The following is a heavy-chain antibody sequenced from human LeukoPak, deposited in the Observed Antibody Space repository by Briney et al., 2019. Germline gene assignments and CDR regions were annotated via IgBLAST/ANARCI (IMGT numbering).Heavy chain of an antibody. J-gene: IGHJ4*02. CDR2: IIPIFGTA. V-gene: IGHV1-69*06. CDR1: GGTFSSYA. Sequence: SVKVSCKASGGTFSSYAISWVRQAPGPGLELMGGIIPIFGTANYAQKFQGRVTITADKSTSTAYMELSSLRSEDTAVYYCAREYPYSGLDYWGQGTLVTVSS. D-gene: IGHD6-13*01. CDR3: AREYPYSGLDY.